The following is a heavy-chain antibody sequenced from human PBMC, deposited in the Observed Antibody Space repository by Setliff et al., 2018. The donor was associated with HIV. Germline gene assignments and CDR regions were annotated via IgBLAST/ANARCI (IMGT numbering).Heavy chain of an antibody. CDR1: GYTFTGYY. J-gene: IGHJ4*02. V-gene: IGHV7-4-1*02. Sequence: ASVKVSCKASGYTFTGYYMHWVRQAPGQGLEWMGRISTNTGNPTYAQGFTGRFVFSLDTSVSTAYLQISSLKTEDSAVYYCARGPPSQVDYWGQGTLVTVSS. CDR2: ISTNTGNP. CDR3: ARGPPSQVDY.